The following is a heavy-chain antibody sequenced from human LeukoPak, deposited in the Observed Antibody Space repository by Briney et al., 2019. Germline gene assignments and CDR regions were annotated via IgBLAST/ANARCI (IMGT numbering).Heavy chain of an antibody. CDR1: GGYISSYY. CDR2: IYYSGST. CDR3: ARENGDSSVGFDF. D-gene: IGHD3-22*01. J-gene: IGHJ4*01. Sequence: SETLSLTCTVSGGYISSYYWSWIRQPPGKGLEWIGYIYYSGSTNYNPSLRSRVTISVDTSKNQFSLKLSSVTAADTAVYYFARENGDSSVGFDFWGHGTLVTVSS. V-gene: IGHV4-59*01.